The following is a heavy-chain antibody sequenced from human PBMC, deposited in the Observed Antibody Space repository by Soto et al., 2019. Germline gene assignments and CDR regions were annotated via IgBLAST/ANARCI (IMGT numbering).Heavy chain of an antibody. CDR1: GGTFSSYA. D-gene: IGHD2-15*01. V-gene: IGHV1-69*13. CDR3: ASCSGGSCYSVGYYYYGMDV. CDR2: IIPIFGTA. Sequence: VASVKVSCKASGGTFSSYAISWVRQAPGQGLEWMGGIIPIFGTANYAQKFQGRVTITADESTSTAYMELSSLRSEDTAVYYCASCSGGSCYSVGYYYYGMDVWGQGTTVTVSS. J-gene: IGHJ6*02.